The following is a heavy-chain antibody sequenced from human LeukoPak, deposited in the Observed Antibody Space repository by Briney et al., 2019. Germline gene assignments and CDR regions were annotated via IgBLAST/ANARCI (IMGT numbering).Heavy chain of an antibody. Sequence: RSGGSLRLSCAASGFRFSDYPMNWARQAPGKGLEWISYFSSTGDIYYADSVKGRFTISRDNAKDSLYLQMNSLRVEDTGVYYCARDHNWGFDYWGQGTLVSVSS. V-gene: IGHV3-69-1*01. J-gene: IGHJ4*02. D-gene: IGHD7-27*01. CDR3: ARDHNWGFDY. CDR2: FSSTGDI. CDR1: GFRFSDYP.